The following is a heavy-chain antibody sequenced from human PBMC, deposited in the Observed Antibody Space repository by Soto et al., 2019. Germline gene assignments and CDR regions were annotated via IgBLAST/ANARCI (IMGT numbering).Heavy chain of an antibody. Sequence: GASVKVSCKASGYTFTSYGISWVRQAPGQGLEWMGWISAYNGNTNYAQKLQGRVTMTTDTSTSTAYMELRSLRSDDTAVYYCAIDFYDSNYEPYYYGMDVWGQGTTVTVS. CDR1: GYTFTSYG. CDR3: AIDFYDSNYEPYYYGMDV. V-gene: IGHV1-18*04. J-gene: IGHJ6*02. D-gene: IGHD4-4*01. CDR2: ISAYNGNT.